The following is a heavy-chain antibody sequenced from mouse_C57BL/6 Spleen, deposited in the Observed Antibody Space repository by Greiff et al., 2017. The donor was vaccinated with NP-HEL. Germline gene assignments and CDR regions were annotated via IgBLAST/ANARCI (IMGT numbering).Heavy chain of an antibody. D-gene: IGHD1-1*01. CDR2: ISSGGDYI. CDR1: GFTFSSYA. J-gene: IGHJ2*01. Sequence: EVKLMESGEGLVKPGGSLKLSCAASGFTFSSYAMSWVRQTPEKRLEWVAYISSGGDYIYYADTVKGRFTISRDNARNTLYLQMSSLKSEDTAMYYCTRENYYGSPFDYWGQGTTLTVSS. V-gene: IGHV5-9-1*02. CDR3: TRENYYGSPFDY.